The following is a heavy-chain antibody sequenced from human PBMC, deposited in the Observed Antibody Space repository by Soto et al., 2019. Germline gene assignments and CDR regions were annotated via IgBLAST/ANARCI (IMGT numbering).Heavy chain of an antibody. J-gene: IGHJ5*02. Sequence: QVQLVQSGAEVRKPGASVKVSCKASGYTFTSYDINWVRQATGQGLEYLGWMSPNSGNTGYVQKFPGRVTMTWDTAIPTGYMELSSLRSEDTAVYFCARGVKYGAYSRWFDPWGQGSLVTVSS. CDR2: MSPNSGNT. V-gene: IGHV1-8*01. CDR3: ARGVKYGAYSRWFDP. CDR1: GYTFTSYD. D-gene: IGHD4-17*01.